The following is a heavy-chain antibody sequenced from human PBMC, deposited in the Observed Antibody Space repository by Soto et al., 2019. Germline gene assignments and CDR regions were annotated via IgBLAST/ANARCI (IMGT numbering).Heavy chain of an antibody. CDR2: IIPIFGTT. CDR1: GGTFSSYD. CDR3: ARGGIWWLAACPLDV. J-gene: IGHJ6*02. D-gene: IGHD5-12*01. Sequence: ASVKVSCKASGGTFSSYDISWVRQAPGQGLEWMGRIIPIFGTTNYAQKFQGRVTITRDKSTSTVYMELSSLRSEDTAVYYCARGGIWWLAACPLDVWGQGTTVTVSS. V-gene: IGHV1-69*05.